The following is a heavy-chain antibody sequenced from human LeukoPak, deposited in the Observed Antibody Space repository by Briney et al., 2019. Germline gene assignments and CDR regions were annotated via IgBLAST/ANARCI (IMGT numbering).Heavy chain of an antibody. CDR2: IYSTGRV. CDR1: GVSITSGTYY. J-gene: IGHJ4*02. CDR3: ARASETAMVTL. D-gene: IGHD5-18*01. V-gene: IGHV4-61*02. Sequence: TSETLSLTCTVSGVSITSGTYYWTWIRQPAGTGLEWIGRIYSTGRVNYNPSLKSRVPMLLDTSKTHISLKLTSVTAADTAIYFCARASETAMVTLWGQGTLVTVSS.